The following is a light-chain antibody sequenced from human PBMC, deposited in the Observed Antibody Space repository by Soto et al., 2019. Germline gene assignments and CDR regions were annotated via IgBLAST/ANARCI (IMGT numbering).Light chain of an antibody. CDR2: DVS. CDR3: SSYTTSNTRQIV. Sequence: QALLTQPAPLSGSPGQEITHSCTGTHSETCGYNYVSWYQHHPGKAPKLIIFDVSNRPSGVSNPFSGSKSGNTASLTISGLQPEDEADYYCSSYTTSNTRQIVFGTGTKVTVL. J-gene: IGLJ1*01. CDR1: HSETCGYNY. V-gene: IGLV2-14*03.